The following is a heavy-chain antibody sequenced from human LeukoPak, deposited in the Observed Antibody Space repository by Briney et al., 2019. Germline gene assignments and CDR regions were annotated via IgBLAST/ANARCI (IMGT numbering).Heavy chain of an antibody. D-gene: IGHD3-16*01. CDR1: GGTFSSYA. V-gene: IGHV1-69*04. CDR3: ASLGHRPHAFDI. Sequence: ASVKVSCKASGGTFSSYAISWVRQAPGQGLEWMGRIIPILGIANYAQKFQGRVTITADKSTSTAYMELSSLRSEDTAVYYCASLGHRPHAFDIWGQGTMVTVSS. J-gene: IGHJ3*02. CDR2: IIPILGIA.